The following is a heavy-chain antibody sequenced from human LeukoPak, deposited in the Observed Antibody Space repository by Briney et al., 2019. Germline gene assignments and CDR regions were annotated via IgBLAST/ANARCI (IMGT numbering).Heavy chain of an antibody. J-gene: IGHJ4*02. CDR2: INSDGSSP. D-gene: IGHD1-26*01. CDR3: ATTGSGSYYDY. Sequence: GGSLRLSCAASGFTFSSFWMHWVRQSPGEALVWVSGINSDGSSPNYVDSVKGRFTIPRDNAKNEFYLQMNSLRADDSAVYYCATTGSGSYYDYWGQGTLVTVSS. V-gene: IGHV3-74*01. CDR1: GFTFSSFW.